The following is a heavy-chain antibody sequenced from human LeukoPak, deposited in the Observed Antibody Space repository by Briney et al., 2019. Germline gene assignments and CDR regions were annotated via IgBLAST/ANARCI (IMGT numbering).Heavy chain of an antibody. J-gene: IGHJ4*02. CDR2: ITYDGSNK. Sequence: GGSLRLSCAASGFTFSSYAMHWVRQAPGKGLEWVAVITYDGSNKYYADSVKGRFTISRDNSKNTLYLQMNSLRAEDTAVYYCARDGYTPDPLYWGQGTLVTVSS. D-gene: IGHD5-24*01. CDR3: ARDGYTPDPLY. CDR1: GFTFSSYA. V-gene: IGHV3-30-3*01.